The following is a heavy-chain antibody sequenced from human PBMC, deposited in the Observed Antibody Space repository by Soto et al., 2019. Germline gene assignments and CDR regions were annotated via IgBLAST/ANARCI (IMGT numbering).Heavy chain of an antibody. D-gene: IGHD3-3*01. CDR1: GFSFGSYA. Sequence: GGSLRLSCAASGFSFGSYALSWVCQAPGKGLEWVSTISGSDGKTFYADSVKGRFSISRDTSQSALYLQMNSLRADDTAMYYCARWSYLDYWGQGTRVTVSS. CDR2: ISGSDGKT. J-gene: IGHJ4*02. CDR3: ARWSYLDY. V-gene: IGHV3-23*01.